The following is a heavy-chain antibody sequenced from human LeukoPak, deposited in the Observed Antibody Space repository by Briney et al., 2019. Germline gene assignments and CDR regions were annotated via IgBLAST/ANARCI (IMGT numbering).Heavy chain of an antibody. V-gene: IGHV3-30*02. J-gene: IGHJ6*03. CDR3: AKSWSGYYHYYMDV. D-gene: IGHD3-3*01. CDR2: IRNDGTNK. Sequence: GGSLRLSCATSGFTFSTYAMHWVRQAPGKGLEWVASIRNDGTNKNHVDSVKGRFTISRDNSKNTLFLQMDSLRPEDTAIYYCAKSWSGYYHYYMDVWGKETTVTVSS. CDR1: GFTFSTYA.